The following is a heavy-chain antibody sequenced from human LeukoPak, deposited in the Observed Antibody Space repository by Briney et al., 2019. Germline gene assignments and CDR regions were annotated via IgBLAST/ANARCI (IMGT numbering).Heavy chain of an antibody. J-gene: IGHJ4*02. Sequence: PGGSLRLSCAASGFTFSSYGMNWVRQAPGKGLEWVSAISGSGGSTYYADSVKGRFTISRDNSKNTLYLQMNSLRAEDTAVYYCAKKGYSSSWYSIDYWGQGTLVTVSS. V-gene: IGHV3-23*01. CDR1: GFTFSSYG. CDR2: ISGSGGST. CDR3: AKKGYSSSWYSIDY. D-gene: IGHD6-13*01.